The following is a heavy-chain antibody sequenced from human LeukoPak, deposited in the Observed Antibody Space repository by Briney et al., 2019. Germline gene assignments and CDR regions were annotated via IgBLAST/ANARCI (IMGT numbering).Heavy chain of an antibody. CDR3: ARLRKGGYNDAFDI. J-gene: IGHJ3*02. CDR2: INHSGST. Sequence: PSETLSLTCAVYGGSFSGYYWSWIRQPPGKGLEWIGEINHSGSTNYNPSLKSRVTISVDTSKSQFSLKLSSVTAADTAVYYCARLRKGGYNDAFDIWGQGTMVTVSS. V-gene: IGHV4-34*01. CDR1: GGSFSGYY. D-gene: IGHD3-22*01.